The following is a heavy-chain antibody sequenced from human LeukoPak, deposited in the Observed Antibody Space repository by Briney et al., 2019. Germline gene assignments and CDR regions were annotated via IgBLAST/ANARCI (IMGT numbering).Heavy chain of an antibody. J-gene: IGHJ4*02. CDR2: MNPNSGKT. Sequence: ASVKVSCKASGYTSTSYDINWVRQATGQGLEWMGWMNPNSGKTGYAQKFQGRITITRNTSISTAYMELTSLRSEDTAIYYCARETPSRYFDYWGQGTLVTVSS. D-gene: IGHD4-23*01. CDR3: ARETPSRYFDY. V-gene: IGHV1-8*01. CDR1: GYTSTSYD.